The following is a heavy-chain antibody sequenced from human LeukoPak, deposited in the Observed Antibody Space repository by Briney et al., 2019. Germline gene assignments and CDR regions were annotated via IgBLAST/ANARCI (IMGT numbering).Heavy chain of an antibody. CDR2: ISYDGSNK. V-gene: IGHV3-30*18. Sequence: GGSLRLSCAASGFTFSSYGMHWVRQAPGKGLEWVAVISYDGSNKYYADSVKGRFTISRDNSKNTLYLQMNSLRAEDTAVYYCAKGDPVWELGAFDIWGQGTMVTVSS. D-gene: IGHD1-26*01. CDR3: AKGDPVWELGAFDI. J-gene: IGHJ3*02. CDR1: GFTFSSYG.